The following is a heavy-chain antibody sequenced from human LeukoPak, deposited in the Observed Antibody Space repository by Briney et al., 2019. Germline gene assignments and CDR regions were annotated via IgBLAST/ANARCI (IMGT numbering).Heavy chain of an antibody. Sequence: PSETLSLTCTVSGGSISSYYWSWIRQPPGKGLEWIGYIYYSGSTNYNPSLKSRVTISVDTSKNQFSLKLSSVTAADTAVYYCARNYYDSRGFDYWGQGTLVTVSS. J-gene: IGHJ4*02. CDR2: IYYSGST. CDR3: ARNYYDSRGFDY. D-gene: IGHD3-22*01. V-gene: IGHV4-59*08. CDR1: GGSISSYY.